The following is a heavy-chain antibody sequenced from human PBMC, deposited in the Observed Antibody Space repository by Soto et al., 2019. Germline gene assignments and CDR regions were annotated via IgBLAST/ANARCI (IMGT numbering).Heavy chain of an antibody. V-gene: IGHV4-39*01. D-gene: IGHD6-13*01. CDR3: ARHIGYTDSSRFDD. J-gene: IGHJ4*02. CDR1: GGSFSSNTDY. CDR2: ISSSGKT. Sequence: PSETLSLTCTVSGGSFSSNTDYWGWIRQPPGKGLECIGSISSSGKTYYNPSLKSRVTIPVDTSKDQFSLRVSSVTAADAAVYYCARHIGYTDSSRFDDWGPGTLVTVSS.